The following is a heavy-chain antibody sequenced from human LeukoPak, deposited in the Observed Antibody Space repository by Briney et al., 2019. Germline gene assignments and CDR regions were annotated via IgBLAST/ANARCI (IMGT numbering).Heavy chain of an antibody. CDR3: AKGKNYDILTGPDY. V-gene: IGHV3-9*03. Sequence: GGSLRLSXAASGFTFDDYAMYWVRQAPGKGLGWVSGLTWNSGSIAYADSVKGRFTISRDNAKNSLYLQMNSLRAEDMALYYCAKGKNYDILTGPDYWGQGTLVTVSS. CDR1: GFTFDDYA. CDR2: LTWNSGSI. J-gene: IGHJ4*02. D-gene: IGHD3-9*01.